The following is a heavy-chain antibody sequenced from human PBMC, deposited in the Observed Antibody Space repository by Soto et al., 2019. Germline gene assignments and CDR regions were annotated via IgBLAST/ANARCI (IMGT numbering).Heavy chain of an antibody. CDR1: GASITYGGYS. D-gene: IGHD5-12*01. CDR3: ARGSVYDPFDY. J-gene: IGHJ4*02. CDR2: ISHLEST. Sequence: QLQLHQSGSGLVKASQTLSLTCTLSGASITYGGYSWSWIRQPPGKDLEWLGYISHLESTFYNPSFQSRPALSSDRSKNQFSLKLASMTAADTAVYYCARGSVYDPFDYWGQGTLVTAAS. V-gene: IGHV4-30-2*01.